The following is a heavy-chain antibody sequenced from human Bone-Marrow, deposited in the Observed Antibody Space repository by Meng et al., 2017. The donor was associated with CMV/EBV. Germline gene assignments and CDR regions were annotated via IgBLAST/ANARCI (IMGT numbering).Heavy chain of an antibody. V-gene: IGHV3-23*01. CDR2: ISASGSST. Sequence: GGSLRLSCAASGFTFISYAMTWVRQAPGRGLEWVSAISASGSSTYYADSVKGRFTIYRDSSENTLYLQMNSLRAEDTAVYYCAKVGDNYYDTGGFYDAADYWGQGTLVTVSS. J-gene: IGHJ4*02. D-gene: IGHD3-22*01. CDR1: GFTFISYA. CDR3: AKVGDNYYDTGGFYDAADY.